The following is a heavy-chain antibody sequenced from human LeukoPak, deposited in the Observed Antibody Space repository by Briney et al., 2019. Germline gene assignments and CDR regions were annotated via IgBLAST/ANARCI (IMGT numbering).Heavy chain of an antibody. J-gene: IGHJ4*02. Sequence: AGGSLRLSCAASGFTFSSYSMNWVRQAPGKGLEWVSSISSSSSYIYYADSVKGRFTISRDNAKNSLYLQMNSLRAEDTAVYYCARDPRIVGATHFDYWGQGTLVTVSS. D-gene: IGHD1-26*01. CDR2: ISSSSSYI. CDR3: ARDPRIVGATHFDY. V-gene: IGHV3-21*01. CDR1: GFTFSSYS.